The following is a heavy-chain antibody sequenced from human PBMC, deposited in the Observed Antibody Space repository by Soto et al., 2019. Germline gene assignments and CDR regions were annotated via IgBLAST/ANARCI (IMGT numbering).Heavy chain of an antibody. D-gene: IGHD2-15*01. J-gene: IGHJ4*02. CDR2: IYDSGST. V-gene: IGHV4-30-2*01. CDR1: GGSISSGGYA. Sequence: SETLSLTCAVSGGSISSGGYAWSWIRQQPGKGREWIGYIYDSGSTYYNPSLKSRVTISVDRSKNQFSLKLSSVTAADTAVYYCARGWGYVDYWGQGTLVTVSS. CDR3: ARGWGYVDY.